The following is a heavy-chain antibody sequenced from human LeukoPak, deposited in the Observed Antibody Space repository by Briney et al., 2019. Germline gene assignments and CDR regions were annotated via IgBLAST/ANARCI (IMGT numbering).Heavy chain of an antibody. Sequence: SETLSLTCTVSGGSTSSSSYYWGWIRQPPGKGLEWIGSIYYSGSTYYNPSLKSRVTISVDTSKNQFSLKLSSVTAADTAVYYCASRLNSRYYYGSGSYNYWGQGTLVTVSS. V-gene: IGHV4-39*07. CDR2: IYYSGST. CDR3: ASRLNSRYYYGSGSYNY. CDR1: GGSTSSSSYY. J-gene: IGHJ4*02. D-gene: IGHD3-10*01.